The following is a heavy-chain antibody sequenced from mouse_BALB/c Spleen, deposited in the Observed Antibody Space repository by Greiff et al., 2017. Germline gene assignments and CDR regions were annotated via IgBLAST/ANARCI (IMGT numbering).Heavy chain of an antibody. V-gene: IGHV5-6-4*01. Sequence: DVKLVESGGGLVKPGGSLKLSCAASGFTFSSYTMSWVRQTPEKRLEWVATISSGGSYTYYPDSVKGRFTISRDNAKNTLYLQMSSLKSEDTAMYYCTRDLGGAMDYWGQGTSVTVSS. CDR3: TRDLGGAMDY. J-gene: IGHJ4*01. CDR2: ISSGGSYT. CDR1: GFTFSSYT. D-gene: IGHD3-3*01.